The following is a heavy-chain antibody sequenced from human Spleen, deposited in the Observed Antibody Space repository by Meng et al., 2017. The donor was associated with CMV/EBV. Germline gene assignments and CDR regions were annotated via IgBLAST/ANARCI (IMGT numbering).Heavy chain of an antibody. CDR1: GFTFSSYA. J-gene: IGHJ6*02. Sequence: GESLKISCAASGFTFSSYAMSWVRQAPGKGLEWVSTISGSGGSTYYADSVKGRFTISRDNAKNSLYLQMNSLRAEDTAVYYCARVWGSRGYYYYGMDVWGQGTTVTVSS. CDR2: ISGSGGST. V-gene: IGHV3-23*01. CDR3: ARVWGSRGYYYYGMDV. D-gene: IGHD3-16*01.